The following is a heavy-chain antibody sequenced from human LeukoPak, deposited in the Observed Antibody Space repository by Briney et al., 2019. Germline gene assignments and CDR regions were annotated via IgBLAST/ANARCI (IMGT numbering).Heavy chain of an antibody. D-gene: IGHD2-2*01. J-gene: IGHJ4*02. CDR1: GYTFTIYG. CDR2: VSAYNGNT. V-gene: IGHV1-18*01. Sequence: GASVNVCCKASGYTFTIYGISWVRQAPGQGLEWMGWVSAYNGNTNYAQKLQGRVTMTTDTSTSTAYMELRSLRSDDTAVYYCARGDCSSTSCYESYWGQGTLVTVSS. CDR3: ARGDCSSTSCYESY.